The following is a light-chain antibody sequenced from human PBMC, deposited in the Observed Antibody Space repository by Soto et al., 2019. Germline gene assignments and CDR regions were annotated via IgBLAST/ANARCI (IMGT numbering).Light chain of an antibody. CDR1: QSVGNK. V-gene: IGKV3-15*01. J-gene: IGKJ3*01. Sequence: IMLTQSPATLSVSPGEGAALSCRASQSVGNKLAWYQQKPGQAPRLLFSAASTRATDIPARFSGGGSGTEFTLTISSLQSEDVAIYYCQQYSGWPPSFGPGTKVDVK. CDR2: AAS. CDR3: QQYSGWPPS.